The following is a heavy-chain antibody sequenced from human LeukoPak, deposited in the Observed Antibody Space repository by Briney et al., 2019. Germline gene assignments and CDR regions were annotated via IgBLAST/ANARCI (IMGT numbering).Heavy chain of an antibody. CDR2: FSWNVDST. CDR1: GFTFTDYA. V-gene: IGHV3-23*01. Sequence: GGSLRLSCAASGFTFTDYAMNWVRQAPGKGLEWVASFSWNVDSTYYADSVRGRFTISRDNAKNSLDLQMNSLRAEDTATYYRAKATLRNCSGDRCYYFDTWGQGALVTVSS. D-gene: IGHD2-15*01. CDR3: AKATLRNCSGDRCYYFDT. J-gene: IGHJ4*02.